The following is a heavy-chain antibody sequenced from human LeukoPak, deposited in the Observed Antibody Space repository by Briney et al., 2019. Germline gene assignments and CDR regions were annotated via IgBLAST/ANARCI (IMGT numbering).Heavy chain of an antibody. Sequence: PSQTLSLTCTVSGGSISSGSYYWSWIRQPAGKGLEWIGRIYTSGSTNYNPSLKSRVTISVDTSKNQFSLKLSSVTAADTAVYYCAMSGVVVAAGFDYWGQGTLVTVS. D-gene: IGHD2-15*01. J-gene: IGHJ4*02. CDR2: IYTSGST. CDR1: GGSISSGSYY. CDR3: AMSGVVVAAGFDY. V-gene: IGHV4-61*02.